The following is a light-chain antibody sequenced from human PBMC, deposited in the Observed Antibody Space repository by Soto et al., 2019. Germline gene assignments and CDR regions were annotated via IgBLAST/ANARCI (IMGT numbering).Light chain of an antibody. V-gene: IGLV2-8*02. CDR1: SSDVGAYNY. CDR3: NSFAGSAHVV. J-gene: IGLJ2*01. CDR2: DVS. Sequence: QSVLAQPPSASRSPGQSVTISCTGTSSDVGAYNYVSWYQQHPGKAPKLIIYDVSQRPSGVPDRFSGSKSGNTASLTVSGLQAEDEAVYYCNSFAGSAHVVFGGGTQLTVL.